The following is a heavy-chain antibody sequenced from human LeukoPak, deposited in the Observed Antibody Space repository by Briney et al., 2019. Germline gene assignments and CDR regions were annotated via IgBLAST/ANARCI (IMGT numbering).Heavy chain of an antibody. Sequence: ASVKVSCKASGGTFSSYAISWVRQAPGQGLEWMGWISAYNGNTNYAQKLQGRVTMTTDTSTSTAYMELRSLRSDDTAVYYCARGLYYGDYPQVDYWGQGTLVTVSS. J-gene: IGHJ4*02. D-gene: IGHD4-17*01. CDR1: GGTFSSYA. CDR2: ISAYNGNT. V-gene: IGHV1-18*01. CDR3: ARGLYYGDYPQVDY.